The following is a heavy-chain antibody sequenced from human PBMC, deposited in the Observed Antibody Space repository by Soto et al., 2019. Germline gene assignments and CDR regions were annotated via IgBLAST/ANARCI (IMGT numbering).Heavy chain of an antibody. V-gene: IGHV4-59*01. CDR3: ARLAYTSGFTFDY. CDR2: IYYNGNT. D-gene: IGHD5-18*01. J-gene: IGHJ4*02. CDR1: GGSISSDY. Sequence: QVQLQESGPGLVKPSETLSLTCTVSGGSISSDYWTWIRQPPGERLAWIVYIYYNGNTNYNSSLVRRGTISIGTSKNQFSLKLTSVTAADTAVYFCARLAYTSGFTFDYWGRGTLVTVSS.